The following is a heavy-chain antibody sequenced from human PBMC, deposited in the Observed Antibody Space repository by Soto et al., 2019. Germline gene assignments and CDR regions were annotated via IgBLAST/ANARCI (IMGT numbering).Heavy chain of an antibody. D-gene: IGHD4-17*01. CDR2: IYHSGST. J-gene: IGHJ6*02. V-gene: IGHV4-38-2*02. CDR1: CYSISSGYY. CDR3: ARDLVSDYGDLIAMDV. Sequence: PSETLSLTCAVSCYSISSGYYWGWIRQPPGKGLEWIGSIYHSGSTYYNPSLKSRVTISVDTSRNQFSLKLSSVTAADTAVYYCARDLVSDYGDLIAMDVWGQGTTVTVSS.